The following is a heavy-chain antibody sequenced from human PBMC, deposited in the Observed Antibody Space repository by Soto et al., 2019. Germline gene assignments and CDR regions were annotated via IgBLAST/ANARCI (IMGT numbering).Heavy chain of an antibody. D-gene: IGHD2-21*02. J-gene: IGHJ6*02. CDR2: MYNTGST. V-gene: IGHV4-59*01. Sequence: SETLSHTCSVSGGSTSRYSWSWIRQPLGKGLEWIGYMYNTGSTIYNPSLKSRVTISVDTSKNQFSLRLNSVTAADTAVYYCARDLWGYCGADCYPLDVWGQGTTVTVS. CDR1: GGSTSRYS. CDR3: ARDLWGYCGADCYPLDV.